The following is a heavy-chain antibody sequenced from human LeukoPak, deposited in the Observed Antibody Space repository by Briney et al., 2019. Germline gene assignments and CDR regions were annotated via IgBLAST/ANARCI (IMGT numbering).Heavy chain of an antibody. D-gene: IGHD1-1*01. J-gene: IGHJ6*02. CDR1: GYTLTELS. CDR2: FDPEDGET. CDR3: AVSLTTGGYYGMDV. Sequence: VASVKVSCKVSGYTLTELSLHWVRQAPGKGLEWMGRFDPEDGETIYARKFQGRVTMTEDTSTDTAYMELSSRRSEDTAVYFCAVSLTTGGYYGMDVWGQGTTVTVSS. V-gene: IGHV1-24*01.